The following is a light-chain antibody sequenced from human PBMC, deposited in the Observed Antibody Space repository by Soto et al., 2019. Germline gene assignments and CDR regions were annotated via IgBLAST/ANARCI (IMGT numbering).Light chain of an antibody. V-gene: IGKV3-20*01. CDR3: QQYGSSPGIT. Sequence: VMTQSPATLSLSPGDGATLSCRASQSVDSNLAWYQQKPGQTPRLIMYGAYSRATGIPDRFSGSGSGTDFTLTISRLEPEDFAVYYCQQYGSSPGITFGQGTRLEIK. J-gene: IGKJ5*01. CDR1: QSVDSN. CDR2: GAY.